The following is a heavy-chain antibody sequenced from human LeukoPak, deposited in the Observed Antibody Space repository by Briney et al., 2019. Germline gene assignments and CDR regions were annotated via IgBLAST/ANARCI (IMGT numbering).Heavy chain of an antibody. J-gene: IGHJ6*02. CDR1: GYTFTSYG. CDR2: MNPNSGNT. CDR3: ARGRAYSGSYYYYYGMDV. V-gene: IGHV1-8*02. Sequence: ASVKVSCKASGYTFTSYGINWVRQATGQGLEWMGWMNPNSGNTGYAQKFQGRVTMTRNTSISTAYMELSSLRSEDTAVYYCARGRAYSGSYYYYYGMDVWGQGTTVTVSS. D-gene: IGHD1-26*01.